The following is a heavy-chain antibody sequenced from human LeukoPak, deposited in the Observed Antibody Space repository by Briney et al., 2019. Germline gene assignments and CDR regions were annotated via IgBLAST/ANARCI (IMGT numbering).Heavy chain of an antibody. CDR3: ARDGSYGDYSDAFDI. Sequence: ASVKVSCKASGYTFTSYGISWVRQAPRQGLEWMGWISAYNGNTNYAQKLQGRVTMTTDTSTSTAYMELRSLRSDDTAVYYCARDGSYGDYSDAFDIWGQGTMVTVSS. CDR1: GYTFTSYG. J-gene: IGHJ3*02. D-gene: IGHD4-17*01. CDR2: ISAYNGNT. V-gene: IGHV1-18*01.